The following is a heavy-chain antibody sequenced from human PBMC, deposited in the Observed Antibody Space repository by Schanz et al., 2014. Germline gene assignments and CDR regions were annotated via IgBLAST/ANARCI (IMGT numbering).Heavy chain of an antibody. CDR2: IYSSGST. V-gene: IGHV3-53*01. CDR1: GFTVSNSY. Sequence: EVQLLESGGGLVQPGGSLRLSCAASGFTVSNSYIHWVRQAPGKGLEWVSTIYSSGSTYYADSVRGRFTISRDNSMNTVFLQMNSLRAEDTAVYYCAKDFFIGVARGVIISHDAIDIWGQGTKVTVSS. J-gene: IGHJ3*02. D-gene: IGHD3-10*01. CDR3: AKDFFIGVARGVIISHDAIDI.